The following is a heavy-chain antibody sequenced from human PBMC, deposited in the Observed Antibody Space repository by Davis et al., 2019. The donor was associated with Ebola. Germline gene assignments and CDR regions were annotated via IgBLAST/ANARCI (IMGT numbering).Heavy chain of an antibody. CDR2: INPNSGGT. CDR3: AASAGTVGKFDY. D-gene: IGHD1-14*01. CDR1: GYTFTGYY. V-gene: IGHV1-2*02. Sequence: ASVKVSCKASGYTFTGYYMHWVRQAPGQGLEWMGWINPNSGGTNYAEKFQGRVTITRDMSTSTSYLDLSNLRSEDTAVYYCAASAGTVGKFDYWGRGTLVTVSS. J-gene: IGHJ4*01.